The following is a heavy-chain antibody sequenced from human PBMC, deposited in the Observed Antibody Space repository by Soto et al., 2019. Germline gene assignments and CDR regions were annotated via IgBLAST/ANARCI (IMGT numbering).Heavy chain of an antibody. CDR2: IYHSGST. Sequence: QVQLQESGPGLVKPSGTLSLTCGVFGGSSSNSNWWTWVRQPPGKGLEWIGEIYHSGSTNYNSSLMSRVNISLYKVNNQFSLKLTSVTAADTAVYYCAHRPIVGAAIWGQGTLVTVSS. D-gene: IGHD1-26*01. V-gene: IGHV4-4*02. CDR1: GGSSSNSNW. J-gene: IGHJ4*02. CDR3: AHRPIVGAAI.